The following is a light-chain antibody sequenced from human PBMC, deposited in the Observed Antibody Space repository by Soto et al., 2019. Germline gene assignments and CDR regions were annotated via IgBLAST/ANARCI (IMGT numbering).Light chain of an antibody. CDR3: SSFTSSDTDV. CDR1: SSDVGFSNY. J-gene: IGLJ1*01. Sequence: QSVLTQPASVSGSPGQSITISCTGTSSDVGFSNYIFWYQQHPGKAPKLIISDVSNRPSGVSNRFSGSKSANTASLTISGLQAEDESDYYCSSFTSSDTDVFGSGTKVXXL. V-gene: IGLV2-14*03. CDR2: DVS.